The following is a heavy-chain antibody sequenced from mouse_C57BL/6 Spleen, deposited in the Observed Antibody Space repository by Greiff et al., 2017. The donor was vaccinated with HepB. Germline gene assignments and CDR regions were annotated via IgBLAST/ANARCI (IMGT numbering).Heavy chain of an antibody. V-gene: IGHV5-17*01. CDR2: ISSGSSTI. Sequence: EVKVVESGGGLVKPGGSLKLSCAASGFTFSDYGMHWVRQAPEKGLEWVAYISSGSSTIYYADTVKGRFTISRDNAKNNLFLQMTSLRSEDTAMYYCAREVVATGYFDVWGTGTTVTVSS. J-gene: IGHJ1*03. D-gene: IGHD1-1*01. CDR1: GFTFSDYG. CDR3: AREVVATGYFDV.